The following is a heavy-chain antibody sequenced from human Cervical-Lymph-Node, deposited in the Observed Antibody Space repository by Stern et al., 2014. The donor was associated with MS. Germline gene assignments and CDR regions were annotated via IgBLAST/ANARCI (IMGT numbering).Heavy chain of an antibody. V-gene: IGHV3-9*01. CDR3: AKAVMDV. J-gene: IGHJ6*02. CDR1: GFTFDDYA. Sequence: QLVESGGGLVQPGRSLRLSCAASGFTFDDYAMHWVRQAPGKGLEWVSGISWNSGSIGYADSVKGRFTISRDNAKNSLYLQMNSLRAEDTALYYCAKAVMDVWGQGTTVTVSS. CDR2: ISWNSGSI.